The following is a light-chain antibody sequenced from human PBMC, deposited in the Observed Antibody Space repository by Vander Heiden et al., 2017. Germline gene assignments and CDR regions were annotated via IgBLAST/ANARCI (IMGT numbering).Light chain of an antibody. CDR3: CSYTSSSTWV. CDR2: DVS. Sequence: QSALTQPASVSGSPGQSITIPCTGTSSDVGGYNYVVWYQQHPGKAPNLMIYDVSNRPSGVSNRFSGSKSGNTAALTTSGLQAEDEADYYCCSYTSSSTWVFGGGTKLTVL. J-gene: IGLJ3*02. V-gene: IGLV2-14*03. CDR1: SSDVGGYNY.